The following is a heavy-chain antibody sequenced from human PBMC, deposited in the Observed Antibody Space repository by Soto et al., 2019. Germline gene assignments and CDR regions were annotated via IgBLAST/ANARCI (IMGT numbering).Heavy chain of an antibody. CDR1: GFPFSNYA. Sequence: PGGSLRLSCAASGFPFSNYAMSWVRQAPGKGLEWVSGISGSGDSTYYADSVKGRFTISRDNSKNTLYLQMNRLRAEDTAVYYCAKAGTGTTDYYYYGMDVWGQGTTVTVSS. CDR3: AKAGTGTTDYYYYGMDV. V-gene: IGHV3-23*01. J-gene: IGHJ6*02. CDR2: ISGSGDST. D-gene: IGHD1-7*01.